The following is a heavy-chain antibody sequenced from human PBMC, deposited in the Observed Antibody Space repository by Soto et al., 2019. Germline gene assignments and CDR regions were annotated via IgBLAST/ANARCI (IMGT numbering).Heavy chain of an antibody. J-gene: IGHJ4*01. CDR3: TGLWFGEIYNY. Sequence: EVELVESGGGLVKPGGSLTLSCAASGFSFKNAWMNWVCQAPGKGLEWVGRIKNKNDGGTTDYAAFVKGRFTISRDASENTLYLHMNGLKTEDTGVYFCTGLWFGEIYNYWGQGSLVTVSS. CDR1: GFSFKNAW. V-gene: IGHV3-15*07. D-gene: IGHD3-10*01. CDR2: IKNKNDGGTT.